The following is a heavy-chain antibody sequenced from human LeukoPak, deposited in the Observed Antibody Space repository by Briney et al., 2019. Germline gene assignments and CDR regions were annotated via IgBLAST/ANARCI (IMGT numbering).Heavy chain of an antibody. Sequence: PSETLSLTCTVSGGSISTYYWSWVRQPPGKGLEWIGYIYYSGSTNYNPSLKSRVTISVDTSKNQFSLKLSSVTAADTAVYYCARQIPLLSNYDFWSGYQTAYYFDYWGQGTPVTVSS. J-gene: IGHJ4*02. D-gene: IGHD3-3*01. CDR3: ARQIPLLSNYDFWSGYQTAYYFDY. CDR2: IYYSGST. CDR1: GGSISTYY. V-gene: IGHV4-59*08.